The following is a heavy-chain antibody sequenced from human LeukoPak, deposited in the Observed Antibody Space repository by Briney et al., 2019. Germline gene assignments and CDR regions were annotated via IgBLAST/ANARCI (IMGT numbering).Heavy chain of an antibody. CDR3: ASSGVYNWNYRDY. CDR2: IRAYNGNT. CDR1: GYTFTSYG. V-gene: IGHV1-18*01. J-gene: IGHJ4*02. Sequence: ASVKVSCKASGYTFTSYGISWVRQAPGQGLEWMGWIRAYNGNTNYAQKFQGRVTITADKSTSTAYMELSSLRSEDTAVYYCASSGVYNWNYRDYWGQGTLVTVSS. D-gene: IGHD1-7*01.